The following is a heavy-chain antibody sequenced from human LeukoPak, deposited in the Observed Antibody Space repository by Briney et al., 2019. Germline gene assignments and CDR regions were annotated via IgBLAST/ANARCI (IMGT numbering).Heavy chain of an antibody. CDR2: IYYSGST. CDR3: ARTRYSYGYLDY. Sequence: PSETLSLTCAVYGGSFSGYYWSWIRQPPGKGLEWIGYIYYSGSTNYNPSLKSRVTISVDTSKNQFSLKLSSVTAADTAVYYCARTRYSYGYLDYWGQGTLVTVSS. V-gene: IGHV4-59*01. J-gene: IGHJ4*02. D-gene: IGHD5-18*01. CDR1: GGSFSGYY.